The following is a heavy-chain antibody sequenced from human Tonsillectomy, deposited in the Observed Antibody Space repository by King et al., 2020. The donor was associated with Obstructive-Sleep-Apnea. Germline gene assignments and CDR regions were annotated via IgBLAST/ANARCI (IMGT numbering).Heavy chain of an antibody. CDR1: GYSFTSCW. CDR2: IDPSDSYT. V-gene: IGHV5-10-1*03. J-gene: IGHJ6*02. Sequence: VQLVQSGAEVKKPGESLRISCKTSGYSFTSCWINWVRQMPGKGLEWVGRIDPSDSYTNYSPSFQGHVTISADKSISTAYLQWSSLKASDTATYYCARRDRSTWERSEGLDVWGQGSTVTVSS. D-gene: IGHD1-1*01. CDR3: ARRDRSTWERSEGLDV.